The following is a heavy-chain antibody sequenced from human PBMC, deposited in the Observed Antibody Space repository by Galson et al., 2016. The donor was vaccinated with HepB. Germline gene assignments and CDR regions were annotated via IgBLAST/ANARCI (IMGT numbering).Heavy chain of an antibody. J-gene: IGHJ4*02. CDR3: VRAHYSEGYFDY. D-gene: IGHD3-22*01. CDR1: GFTFTTYW. Sequence: SLRLSCAASGFTFTTYWMHWVRRAPGEGLVWVSRIDRDGSTTHYADSVRGRFTISRDNAKNTLYLQMNSLRAEDTAVYYCVRAHYSEGYFDYWGQGTLVSVSS. CDR2: IDRDGSTT. V-gene: IGHV3-74*01.